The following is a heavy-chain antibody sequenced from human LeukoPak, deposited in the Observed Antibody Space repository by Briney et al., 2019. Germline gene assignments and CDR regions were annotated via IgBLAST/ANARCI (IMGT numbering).Heavy chain of an antibody. CDR3: ARKSLWTVDF. D-gene: IGHD3/OR15-3a*01. CDR2: INPNNGAT. Sequence: SVKVSCKASGYTFTGHDVHWVRQAPGQGLEWMAWINPNNGATDYAQKFQDRVTVTRDTSISTVYMELRSLTSDDTAVYYCARKSLWTVDFWGQGTLVSVSS. J-gene: IGHJ4*02. V-gene: IGHV1-2*02. CDR1: GYTFTGHD.